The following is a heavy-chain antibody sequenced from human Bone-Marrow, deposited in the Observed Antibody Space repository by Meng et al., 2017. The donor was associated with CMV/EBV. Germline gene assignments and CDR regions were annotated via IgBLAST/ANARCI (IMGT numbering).Heavy chain of an antibody. CDR3: ASLSFWSGYYGSPGPYYYYGMDV. CDR2: ISSSSSYI. J-gene: IGHJ6*02. V-gene: IGHV3-21*01. Sequence: SCAASGFTFSSYSMNWVRQAPGKGLEWVSSISSSSSYIYYADSVKGRFTISRDNAKNSLYLQMNSLRAEDTAVYYCASLSFWSGYYGSPGPYYYYGMDVWGQGTTVTVSS. D-gene: IGHD3-3*01. CDR1: GFTFSSYS.